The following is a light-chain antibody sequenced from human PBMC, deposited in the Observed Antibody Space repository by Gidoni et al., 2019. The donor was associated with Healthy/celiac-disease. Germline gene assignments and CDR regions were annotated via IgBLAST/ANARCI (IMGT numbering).Light chain of an antibody. J-gene: IGKJ2*02. CDR1: QSVLYSSNNKNY. V-gene: IGKV4-1*01. Sequence: DIVMTQSPDSLAVSLGERATINCKSSQSVLYSSNNKNYLAWYQQKPGQPPKLLIYWASTRESGVPDRFSCSGSGTDFTLTISSLQAEDVAVYYCQQYYSTPPGCTFGQGTRLEIK. CDR2: WAS. CDR3: QQYYSTPPGCT.